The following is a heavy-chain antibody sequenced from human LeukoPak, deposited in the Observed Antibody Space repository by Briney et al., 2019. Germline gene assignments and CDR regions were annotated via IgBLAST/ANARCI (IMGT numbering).Heavy chain of an antibody. J-gene: IGHJ3*02. CDR3: ARSVEGATPDAFDI. CDR1: GGSISSGDYY. D-gene: IGHD1-26*01. CDR2: IYYSGST. Sequence: PSETLSLTCTVSGGSISSGDYYWSWIRRPPGKGLEWIGYIYYSGSTYYNPSLKSRVTISVDTSKNQFSLKLSSVTAADTAVYYCARSVEGATPDAFDIWGQGTMVTVSS. V-gene: IGHV4-30-4*08.